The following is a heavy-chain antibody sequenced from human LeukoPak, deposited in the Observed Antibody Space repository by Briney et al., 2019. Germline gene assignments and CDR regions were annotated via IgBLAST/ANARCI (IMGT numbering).Heavy chain of an antibody. CDR2: IWYDGSNK. CDR3: ASYSHAFDI. V-gene: IGHV3-33*01. D-gene: IGHD2-21*01. J-gene: IGHJ3*02. CDR1: GFTFSSYG. Sequence: PGGSLRLSCAASGFTFSSYGMHWVRQAPGKGLEWVAVIWYDGSNKYYADSVKGRFTISRDNSKNTLYLQMNSLRAEDTAVYYCASYSHAFDIWGQGTMVTVSS.